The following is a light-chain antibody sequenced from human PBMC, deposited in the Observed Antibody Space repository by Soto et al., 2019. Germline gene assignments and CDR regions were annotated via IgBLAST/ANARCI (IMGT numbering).Light chain of an antibody. CDR1: QSISSW. CDR3: QQYKSYFIT. V-gene: IGKV1-5*03. CDR2: KES. J-gene: IGKJ4*01. Sequence: EIQMTQSPSTLSASVGDRVTLTCRASQSISSWLAWYQQKPGQAPKVLINKESTLEDGVPSRFGGSGSGTEFTLTISSLQPEDFATYYCQQYKSYFITFGGGTKVEIK.